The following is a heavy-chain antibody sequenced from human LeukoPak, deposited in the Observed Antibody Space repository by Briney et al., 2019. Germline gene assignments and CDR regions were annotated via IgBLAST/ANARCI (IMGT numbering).Heavy chain of an antibody. D-gene: IGHD2-8*01. V-gene: IGHV3-7*01. CDR2: MNLDGSEK. CDR1: GFTFTSHW. J-gene: IGHJ4*02. Sequence: GGSLLLSCAASGFTFTSHWMSWGRQAPGKGLEWVARMNLDGSEKYYVDSVKGRFTISRDNAKTSLYLEMNSLRAEDTAVYYCARDATYCTNGVCYTRFDYWGQGTLVTVSS. CDR3: ARDATYCTNGVCYTRFDY.